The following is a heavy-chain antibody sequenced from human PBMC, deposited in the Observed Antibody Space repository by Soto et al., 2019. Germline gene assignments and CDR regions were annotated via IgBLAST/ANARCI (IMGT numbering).Heavy chain of an antibody. CDR2: IYYSGST. J-gene: IGHJ3*02. D-gene: IGHD6-19*01. Sequence: SETLSLTCTVSGGSISSSSYYWGWIRQPPGKGLEWIGSIYYSGSTYYNPSLKSRVTISVDTSKNQFSLKLSSVTAADTAVYCCASGFLGIAVAGTAFDIWGQGTMVTVSS. V-gene: IGHV4-39*07. CDR3: ASGFLGIAVAGTAFDI. CDR1: GGSISSSSYY.